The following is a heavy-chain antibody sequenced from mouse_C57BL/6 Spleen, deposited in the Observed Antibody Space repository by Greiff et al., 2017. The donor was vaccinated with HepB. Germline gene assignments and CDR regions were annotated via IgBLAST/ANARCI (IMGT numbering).Heavy chain of an antibody. CDR3: AREYYYGRAY. CDR1: GYTFTSYW. V-gene: IGHV1-55*01. Sequence: QVHVKQPGAELVKPGASVKMSCKASGYTFTSYWITWVKQRPGQGLEWIGDIYPGSGSTNYNEKFKSKATLTVDTSSSTAYMQLSSLTSEDSAVYYCAREYYYGRAYWGQGTLVTVSA. J-gene: IGHJ3*01. CDR2: IYPGSGST. D-gene: IGHD1-1*01.